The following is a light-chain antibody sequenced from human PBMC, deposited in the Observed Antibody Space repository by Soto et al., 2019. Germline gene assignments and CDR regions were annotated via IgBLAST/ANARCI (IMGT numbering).Light chain of an antibody. J-gene: IGLJ1*01. CDR3: TSYSSSDIFYV. CDR2: QVT. Sequence: QSALTQRASVSGSPGQSITISCTGTSSDIGGYYYVSWYQHHPGKAPKLLIYQVTNRPSRVSNRFSGSKSGNTASLTISGLQADDEADYYCTSYSSSDIFYVFGTGTKVTVL. V-gene: IGLV2-14*01. CDR1: SSDIGGYYY.